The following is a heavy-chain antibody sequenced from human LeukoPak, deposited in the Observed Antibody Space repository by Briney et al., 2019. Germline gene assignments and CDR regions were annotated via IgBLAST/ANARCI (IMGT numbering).Heavy chain of an antibody. D-gene: IGHD1-26*01. CDR3: ARAPDYSGSYLDY. Sequence: GWMTPNSGNTGYAQKFQGRVTMTRNTSISTAYMELSSLRSEDTAVYYCARAPDYSGSYLDYWGQGTLVTVSS. J-gene: IGHJ4*02. CDR2: MTPNSGNT. V-gene: IGHV1-8*01.